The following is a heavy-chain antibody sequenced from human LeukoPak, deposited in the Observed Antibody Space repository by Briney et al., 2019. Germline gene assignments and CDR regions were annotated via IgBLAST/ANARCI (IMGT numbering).Heavy chain of an antibody. CDR1: GFTFSSYS. Sequence: GGSLRLSCAASGFTFSSYSMNWVRQAPGKGLEWVSSISSSSSYIYYADSVKGRFTISRDNAKNSLYLQMNSLRAGDTAVYYCAREAWFGELNNDYWGQGTLVTVSS. V-gene: IGHV3-21*01. J-gene: IGHJ4*02. D-gene: IGHD3-10*01. CDR3: AREAWFGELNNDY. CDR2: ISSSSSYI.